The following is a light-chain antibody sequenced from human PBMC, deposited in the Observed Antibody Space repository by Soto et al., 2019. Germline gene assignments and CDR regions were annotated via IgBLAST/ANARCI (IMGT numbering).Light chain of an antibody. J-gene: IGKJ1*01. V-gene: IGKV1-5*01. CDR3: RKYGSSTWT. CDR1: QSISSW. Sequence: DLQMTQSPSILSASLGDRVTITCRASQSISSWLAWYQQKTGKAPKLLIYGESSRATGIPDRFSGSGSGTDLNLTISRLEPEDFAVYYCRKYGSSTWTCGQGTKVDIK. CDR2: GES.